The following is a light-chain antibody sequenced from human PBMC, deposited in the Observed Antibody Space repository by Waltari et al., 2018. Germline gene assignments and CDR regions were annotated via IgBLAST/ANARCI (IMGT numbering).Light chain of an antibody. CDR1: QTVGTY. Sequence: EIVLTQSPATLSLSPGESAPLSCTARQTVGTYLAWYQQKPGQAPRLLIYDASNRATGIPARFSGSGSGTDFTLTISSLEPADSAVYYCQQRSDRPPVSFGQGTKLEIK. CDR3: QQRSDRPPVS. CDR2: DAS. J-gene: IGKJ2*03. V-gene: IGKV3-11*01.